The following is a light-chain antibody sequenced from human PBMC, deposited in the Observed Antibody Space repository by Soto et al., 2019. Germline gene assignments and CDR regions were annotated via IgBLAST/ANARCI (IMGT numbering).Light chain of an antibody. CDR3: CSYAGSSTFV. Sequence: QSVLTQPASVSGSPGQSITISCTGTNSDVGSYNLVPWYKQHPGKAPKLMIYEVSERPSGVSNRFSGSRSGNTASLTISGLQAEHEADYYCCSYAGSSTFVFGTGTKVTVL. CDR1: NSDVGSYNL. J-gene: IGLJ1*01. CDR2: EVS. V-gene: IGLV2-23*02.